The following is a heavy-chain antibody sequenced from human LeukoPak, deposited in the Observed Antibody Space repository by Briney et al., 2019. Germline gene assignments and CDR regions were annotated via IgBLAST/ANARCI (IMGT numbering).Heavy chain of an antibody. J-gene: IGHJ6*03. CDR3: ARRMVRKVRFREGYYYYYMDV. D-gene: IGHD3-10*01. CDR1: GYTFTSYD. V-gene: IGHV1-8*03. Sequence: ASVKVSCKASGYTFTSYDIDWVRQATGQGLEWMGWMNPNSGNTGYAQKLQGRVTITRNTSISTAYMELSSLRSEDTAVYYCARRMVRKVRFREGYYYYYMDVWGKGTTVTVSS. CDR2: MNPNSGNT.